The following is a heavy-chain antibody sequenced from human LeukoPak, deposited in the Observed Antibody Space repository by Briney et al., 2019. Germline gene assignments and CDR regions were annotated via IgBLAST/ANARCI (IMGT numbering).Heavy chain of an antibody. CDR3: AIQTSGYGYFDY. Sequence: AATLSLSCAVYGGSFSGYYWSWIRQPPGKGLEWVGVISHSGSTNYTPSLETRVTISVDTSKNQFSLKLTAVTAADTAVYYCAIQTSGYGYFDYWGQGTLVTVSS. CDR2: ISHSGST. CDR1: GGSFSGYY. D-gene: IGHD5-18*01. V-gene: IGHV4-34*01. J-gene: IGHJ4*02.